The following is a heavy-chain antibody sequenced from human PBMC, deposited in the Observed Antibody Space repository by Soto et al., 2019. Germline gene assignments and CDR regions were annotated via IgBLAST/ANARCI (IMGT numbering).Heavy chain of an antibody. CDR3: ARDIDSVTAQHFCYYYTMDV. CDR2: VSANNGHT. CDR1: GFTFSNYG. Sequence: QGQLVQSGAEVKKPGASVKLSCKASGFTFSNYGLNWVRQAPGQGLEWMGWVSANNGHTNYAQNLQGRVSMTTDTSTSTAYMELKDLTFDDTAVYYCARDIDSVTAQHFCYYYTMDVWGQGTTVTVSS. V-gene: IGHV1-18*01. J-gene: IGHJ6*02. D-gene: IGHD3-22*01.